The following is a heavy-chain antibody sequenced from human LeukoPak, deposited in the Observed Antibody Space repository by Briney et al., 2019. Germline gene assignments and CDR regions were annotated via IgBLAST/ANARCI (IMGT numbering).Heavy chain of an antibody. D-gene: IGHD2-21*02. V-gene: IGHV3-30*02. J-gene: IGHJ4*02. CDR1: GFTFSTYA. CDR3: ARGDCSGDCYHPLYY. Sequence: GGSPRLSCAASGFTFSTYAMHWVRQAPGQGLDWVAFIRHDGSIKYYADSVKGRFTISRDNSKNTLYLQMNSLRTEDTAVYYCARGDCSGDCYHPLYYWGQGSLVTVSS. CDR2: IRHDGSIK.